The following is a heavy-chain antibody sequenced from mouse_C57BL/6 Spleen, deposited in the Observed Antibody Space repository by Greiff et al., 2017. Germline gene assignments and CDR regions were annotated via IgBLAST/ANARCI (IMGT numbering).Heavy chain of an antibody. CDR1: GYTFTSYW. Sequence: QVQLQQPGAELVKPGASVKLSCKASGYTFTSYWMHWVKQRPGQGLEWIGMIHPNSGSTNYNEKFKSKATLTVDKSSSTAYMQLSSLTSEDSAVYYCAREGDYYGNYGAYWGQGTLVTVSA. D-gene: IGHD2-1*01. CDR2: IHPNSGST. V-gene: IGHV1-64*01. CDR3: AREGDYYGNYGAY. J-gene: IGHJ3*01.